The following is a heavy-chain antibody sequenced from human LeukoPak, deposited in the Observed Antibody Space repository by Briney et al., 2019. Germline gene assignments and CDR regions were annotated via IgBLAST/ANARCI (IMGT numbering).Heavy chain of an antibody. CDR3: ARDHIRSLDY. J-gene: IGHJ4*02. CDR1: GFTFSTYW. D-gene: IGHD1-14*01. V-gene: IGHV3-74*01. CDR2: IDSDGSST. Sequence: GGSLRLFCATSGFTFSTYWMHWVRQAPGKGLVWVSRIDSDGSSTSYADSVKGRFTISRDNAKNTLYLQMNSLRADDTAVYYCARDHIRSLDYWGQGTLVIVSS.